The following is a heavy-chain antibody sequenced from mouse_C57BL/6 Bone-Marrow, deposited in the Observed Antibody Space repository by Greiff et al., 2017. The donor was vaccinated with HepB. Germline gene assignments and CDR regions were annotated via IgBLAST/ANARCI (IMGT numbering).Heavy chain of an antibody. D-gene: IGHD1-1*01. CDR3: ARSPFITTVVAKSYWYFDV. Sequence: QVQLQQSGAELARPGASVKLSCKASGYTFTSYGISWVKQRTGQGLEWIGEIYPRSGNTYYNEKFKGKATLTADKSSSTAYMELRSLTSEDSAVYFCARSPFITTVVAKSYWYFDVWGTGTTVTVSS. J-gene: IGHJ1*03. CDR1: GYTFTSYG. V-gene: IGHV1-81*01. CDR2: IYPRSGNT.